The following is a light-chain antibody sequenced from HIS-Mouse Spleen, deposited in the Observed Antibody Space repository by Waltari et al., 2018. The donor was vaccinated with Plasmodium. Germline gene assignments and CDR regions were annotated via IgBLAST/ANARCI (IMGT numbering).Light chain of an antibody. CDR1: QSVSSSY. Sequence: EIVLTQSPGTLSLSPGERATLSCRASQSVSSSYLAWYQQKPGQAPRLLIYGASIRATGIPDRFSGSWSGTDFTLTISRLEPEDFAVYYCQQYGSSPKVTFGPGTKVDIK. J-gene: IGKJ3*01. CDR2: GAS. CDR3: QQYGSSPKVT. V-gene: IGKV3-20*01.